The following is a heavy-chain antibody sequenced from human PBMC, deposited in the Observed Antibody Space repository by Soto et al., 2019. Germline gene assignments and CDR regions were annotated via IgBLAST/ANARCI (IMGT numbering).Heavy chain of an antibody. D-gene: IGHD5-18*01. J-gene: IGHJ6*02. CDR3: ARERGDPSIYSWVRGDYYGMDV. CDR1: GFTFSSYD. Sequence: GGSLRLSCAASGFTFSSYDMHWVRQATGKGLEWVSAIGTAGDTYYPGSVKGRFTISRENAKNSLYLQMNSLRAGDTAVYYCARERGDPSIYSWVRGDYYGMDVWGQGTTVTVSS. V-gene: IGHV3-13*01. CDR2: IGTAGDT.